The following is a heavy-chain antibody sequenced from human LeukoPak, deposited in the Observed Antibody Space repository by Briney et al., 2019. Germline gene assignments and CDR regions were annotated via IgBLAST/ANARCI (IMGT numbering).Heavy chain of an antibody. Sequence: PGGSLRLSCAASGFTFSTYWMFWVRQAPGKGLVWVSRIDGDGSSISYADSVKGRFTISRDNAKNTLYLQMNSLRAEDTAVYYCARGVPPDIWGQGTLVTVSS. CDR2: IDGDGSSI. CDR3: ARGVPPDI. V-gene: IGHV3-74*01. J-gene: IGHJ3*02. D-gene: IGHD3-10*01. CDR1: GFTFSTYW.